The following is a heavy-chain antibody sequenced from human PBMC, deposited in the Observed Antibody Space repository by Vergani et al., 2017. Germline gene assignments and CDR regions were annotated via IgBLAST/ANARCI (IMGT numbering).Heavy chain of an antibody. J-gene: IGHJ4*02. CDR3: ARGRWGFTVVTPFVLDY. CDR1: GGTFSSYA. Sequence: QVQLVQSGAEVKKPGSSVKVSCKASGGTFSSYAISWVRQAPGQGLEWMGRIIPLFGTANYAQKFQGRVTITADESTSTAYMELSSLRSDDTAVYYCARGRWGFTVVTPFVLDYWGQGTLVTVSS. CDR2: IIPLFGTA. D-gene: IGHD4-23*01. V-gene: IGHV1-69*15.